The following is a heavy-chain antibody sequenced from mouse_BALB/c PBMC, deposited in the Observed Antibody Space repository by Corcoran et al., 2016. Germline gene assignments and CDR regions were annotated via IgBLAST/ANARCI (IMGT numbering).Heavy chain of an antibody. CDR1: GFNIKDTY. D-gene: IGHD1-1*01. J-gene: IGHJ2*01. CDR2: IDPANGNT. Sequence: EVQLQQSGAELVKPGASVKLSCTASGFNIKDTYMHWVKQRPEQGLEWIGRIDPANGNTKYDPKFQGKATITADTSSNTAYLQRSSLTSEDTAVYYCARGTTVVAKDYWGQGTTLTVSS. CDR3: ARGTTVVAKDY. V-gene: IGHV14-3*02.